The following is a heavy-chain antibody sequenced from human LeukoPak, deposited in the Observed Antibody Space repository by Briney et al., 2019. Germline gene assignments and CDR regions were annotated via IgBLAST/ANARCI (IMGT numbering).Heavy chain of an antibody. CDR1: GYTFTGNY. Sequence: ASVKVSCKASGYTFTGNYLHWVRQAPGQALEWMGWLNPNSGGTRYAQKFQGRVTMTRDTSISTAYMELSSLRSDDTAVYYCTRDYSGSFGDYWGQGTLVVVSS. J-gene: IGHJ4*02. D-gene: IGHD6-19*01. CDR3: TRDYSGSFGDY. CDR2: LNPNSGGT. V-gene: IGHV1-2*02.